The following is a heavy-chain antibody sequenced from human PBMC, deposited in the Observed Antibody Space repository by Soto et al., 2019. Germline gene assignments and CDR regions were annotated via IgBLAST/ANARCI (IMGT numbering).Heavy chain of an antibody. D-gene: IGHD6-13*01. CDR2: IYSAGST. Sequence: LRLSCAASGLTVSSSYMSWVRQAPGKGLQWVSVIYSAGSTYYANSVKGRFTISRDISTNMVYLQMSSLTSVTAADTAIYYCARGGSTWYGDNWLDPWGPGTLVTVSS. V-gene: IGHV3-53*01. CDR3: ARGGSTWYGDNWLDP. CDR1: GLTVSSSY. J-gene: IGHJ5*02.